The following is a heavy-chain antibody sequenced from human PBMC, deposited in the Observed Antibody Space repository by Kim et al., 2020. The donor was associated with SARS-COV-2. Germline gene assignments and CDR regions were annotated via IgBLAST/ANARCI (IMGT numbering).Heavy chain of an antibody. Sequence: SYTHYSPSFQGHVTVSVDKSVTTAYLQWSSLKASDTAMYYCARDSGSHYDSWGQGTLVTVSS. CDR3: ARDSGSHYDS. CDR2: SYT. D-gene: IGHD1-26*01. J-gene: IGHJ5*02. V-gene: IGHV5-10-1*01.